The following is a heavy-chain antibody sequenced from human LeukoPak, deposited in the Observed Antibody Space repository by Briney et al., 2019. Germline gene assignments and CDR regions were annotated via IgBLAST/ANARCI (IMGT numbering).Heavy chain of an antibody. J-gene: IGHJ4*02. Sequence: PSQTLSLTCTVSGGSISSGGYYWSWIRQPPGKGLEWIGYIYHSGSTYYNPSLKSRVTISVDRSKNQFSLKLSSVTAADTAVYYCARVYSGSYGAYFDYWGQGTLVTVSS. CDR1: GGSISSGGYY. V-gene: IGHV4-30-2*01. CDR3: ARVYSGSYGAYFDY. CDR2: IYHSGST. D-gene: IGHD1-26*01.